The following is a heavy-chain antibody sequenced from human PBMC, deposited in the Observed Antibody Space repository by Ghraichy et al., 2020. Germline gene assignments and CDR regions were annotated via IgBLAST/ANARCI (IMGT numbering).Heavy chain of an antibody. J-gene: IGHJ4*02. V-gene: IGHV3-48*02. CDR2: ISSSAKSD. D-gene: IGHD2-2*02. CDR3: ARDKSMSTSPIFDA. Sequence: GESLNISCAASTFTLSPYNMNWVRQAPGKGLEWISFISSSAKSDYYADSVKGRFTISRDNAKNSLYLQMNNLRDEDTAVYYCARDKSMSTSPIFDAWGQGTLVTVSS. CDR1: TFTLSPYN.